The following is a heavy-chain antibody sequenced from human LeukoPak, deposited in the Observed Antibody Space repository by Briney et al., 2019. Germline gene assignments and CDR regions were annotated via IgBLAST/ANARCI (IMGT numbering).Heavy chain of an antibody. CDR3: ARDRYYDFWSGYLDV. D-gene: IGHD3-3*01. Sequence: SETLSLTCTVSGVSISSYYWSWIRQPPGKGLEWIGYIYYSGSTNYNPSLKSRVTISVDTSKNQFSLKLSSVTAVDTAVYYCARDRYYDFWSGYLDVWGQGTTVTVSS. CDR2: IYYSGST. V-gene: IGHV4-59*01. CDR1: GVSISSYY. J-gene: IGHJ6*02.